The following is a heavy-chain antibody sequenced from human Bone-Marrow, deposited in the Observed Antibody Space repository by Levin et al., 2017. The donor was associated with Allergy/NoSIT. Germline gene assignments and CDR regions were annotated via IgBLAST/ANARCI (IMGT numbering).Heavy chain of an antibody. CDR3: AKHRGRGVVAATTWFDP. J-gene: IGHJ5*02. D-gene: IGHD2-15*01. CDR2: ISYDGSNK. Sequence: LSLTCAASGFTFSSYGMHWVRQAPGKGLEWVAVISYDGSNKYYADSVKGRFTISRDNSKNTLYLQMNSLRAEDTAVYYCAKHRGRGVVAATTWFDPWGQGTLVTVSS. CDR1: GFTFSSYG. V-gene: IGHV3-30*18.